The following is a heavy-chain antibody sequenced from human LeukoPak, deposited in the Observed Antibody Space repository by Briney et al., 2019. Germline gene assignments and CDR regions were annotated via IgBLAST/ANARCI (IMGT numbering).Heavy chain of an antibody. V-gene: IGHV3-20*04. CDR2: INWNGGST. Sequence: GGSLRLSCAASGSTFDDYGMSWVRQAPGKGLEWVSGINWNGGSTGYADSVKGRFTISRDNAKNSLYLQMNSLRAEDTALYYCAKDYASDMATAPFDYWGQGTLVTVSS. CDR3: AKDYASDMATAPFDY. D-gene: IGHD5-24*01. J-gene: IGHJ4*02. CDR1: GSTFDDYG.